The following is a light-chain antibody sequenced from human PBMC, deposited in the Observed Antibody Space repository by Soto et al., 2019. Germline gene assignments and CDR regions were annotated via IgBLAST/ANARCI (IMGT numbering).Light chain of an antibody. CDR3: QQYSDSPPT. CDR2: GAS. V-gene: IGKV3-20*01. Sequence: EIVLTQSPGTLSLSPWETSAVSCRSSQSVSSSYLSWYQQKPGQAPSLLIFGASNRATGIPDRFSGSGSGTDFNFTIGRLEPEDFAMYYCQQYSDSPPTFGQGTKVDI. CDR1: QSVSSSY. J-gene: IGKJ1*01.